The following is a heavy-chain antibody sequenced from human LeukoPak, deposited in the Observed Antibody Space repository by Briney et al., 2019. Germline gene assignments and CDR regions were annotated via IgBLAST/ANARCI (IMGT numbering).Heavy chain of an antibody. CDR3: ALVTTVTYHY. Sequence: GGSLRLSYAASGFTFSTYSMNWVRQAPGKGLEWVSYISSSSSTIYYADSVKGRFTISRDNAKNSLYLQMNSLRDEDAAVYYCALVTTVTYHYWGQGTLVTVSS. CDR1: GFTFSTYS. J-gene: IGHJ4*02. D-gene: IGHD4-17*01. V-gene: IGHV3-48*02. CDR2: ISSSSSTI.